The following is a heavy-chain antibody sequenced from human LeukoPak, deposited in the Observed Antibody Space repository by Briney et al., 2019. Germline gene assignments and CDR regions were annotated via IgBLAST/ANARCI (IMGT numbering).Heavy chain of an antibody. Sequence: PGGSLRLSCAASGFTFSDYYMSWIRQAPGKGLEWVSYISSSSSYTNYADSVKGRFTISRDNAKNSLYLQMNSLRAEDTAVYYCAGRIRTAGSDHYFDYWGQGTLVTVSS. CDR1: GFTFSDYY. D-gene: IGHD2/OR15-2a*01. V-gene: IGHV3-11*06. J-gene: IGHJ4*02. CDR3: AGRIRTAGSDHYFDY. CDR2: ISSSSSYT.